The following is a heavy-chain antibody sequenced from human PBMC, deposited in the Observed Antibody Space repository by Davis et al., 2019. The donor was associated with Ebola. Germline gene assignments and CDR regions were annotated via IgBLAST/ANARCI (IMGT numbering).Heavy chain of an antibody. J-gene: IGHJ5*02. CDR3: ARQVPARGWFDP. D-gene: IGHD2-2*01. CDR2: IYYSGST. CDR1: GGSISSSNW. V-gene: IGHV4-39*01. Sequence: SETLSLTCAVSGGSISSSNWWSWVRQHPGKGLEWIGSIYYSGSTYYNPSLKSRVTISVDTSKNQFSLKLSSVTAADTAVYYCARQVPARGWFDPWGQGTLVTVSS.